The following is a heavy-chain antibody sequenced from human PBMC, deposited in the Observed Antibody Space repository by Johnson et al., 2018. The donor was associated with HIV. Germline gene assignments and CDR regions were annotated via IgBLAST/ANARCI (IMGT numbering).Heavy chain of an antibody. CDR1: GFPFSSYA. Sequence: VQLVESGVGFVQPGGSLRLSCAASGFPFSSYAMSWVRQAPGKGLEWVSAIRGRGGSTYYADPVTGRFTISRDNSKNTLYLQMNSLRVEDTAVYYCAREQATLWFRASGAAFNIWGQGTTVTVSS. CDR2: IRGRGGST. J-gene: IGHJ3*02. V-gene: IGHV3-23*04. D-gene: IGHD3-10*01. CDR3: AREQATLWFRASGAAFNI.